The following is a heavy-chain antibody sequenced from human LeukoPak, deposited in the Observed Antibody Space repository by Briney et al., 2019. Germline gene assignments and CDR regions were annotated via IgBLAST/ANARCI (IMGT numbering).Heavy chain of an antibody. D-gene: IGHD1-1*01. CDR1: GFTFSSYS. CDR2: ISSSSSYI. V-gene: IGHV3-21*01. Sequence: GGSLRLSCAASGFTFSSYSMNWVRQAPGKGLEWVSSISSSSSYIYYADSVKGRFTISRDNAKNSLYLQMNSLRAEDTAVYYCATVTSWNDVDYFDYWRQGTLVTVSS. CDR3: ATVTSWNDVDYFDY. J-gene: IGHJ4*02.